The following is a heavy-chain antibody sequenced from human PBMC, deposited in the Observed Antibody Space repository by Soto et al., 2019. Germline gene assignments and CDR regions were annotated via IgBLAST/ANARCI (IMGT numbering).Heavy chain of an antibody. CDR1: GGSISSGGYS. CDR2: IYHSGST. CDR3: ASYYYDSSGYYLFDY. V-gene: IGHV4-30-2*01. Sequence: SETLSLTCAVSGGSISSGGYSWSWIRQPPGKGLEWIGYIYHSGSTYYNPSFKSRVTISVDRSKNQFSLKLSSVTAADTAVYYCASYYYDSSGYYLFDYWGQGTLVTVSS. J-gene: IGHJ4*02. D-gene: IGHD3-22*01.